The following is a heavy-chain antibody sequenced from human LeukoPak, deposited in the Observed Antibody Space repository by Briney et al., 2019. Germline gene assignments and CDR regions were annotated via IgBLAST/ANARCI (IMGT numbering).Heavy chain of an antibody. CDR2: IYPSGST. CDR3: ASYSGSYAYYGY. D-gene: IGHD1-26*01. J-gene: IGHJ4*02. CDR1: GGSISSSSYY. Sequence: KPSETLSLTCTVSGGSISSSSYYWGWIRQPPGKGLEWIGRIYPSGSTNYNPSLKSRVTMSVDTSKNQFSLKLSSVTAADTAVYYCASYSGSYAYYGYWGQGTLVTVSS. V-gene: IGHV4-39*07.